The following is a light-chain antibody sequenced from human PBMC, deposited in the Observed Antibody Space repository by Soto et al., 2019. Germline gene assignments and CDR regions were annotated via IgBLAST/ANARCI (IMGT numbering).Light chain of an antibody. V-gene: IGLV2-11*01. J-gene: IGLJ1*01. CDR2: VVS. Sequence: QSALTQPRSVSGSPGQSVTISCTGTSSDVGGYNYVSWYQQHPGKAPKLMIYVVSKRPSGVPDRFSGSKSGNTASLTISGLQAEDEADYYCCSYAGSDYVFGTGTKVTVL. CDR3: CSYAGSDYV. CDR1: SSDVGGYNY.